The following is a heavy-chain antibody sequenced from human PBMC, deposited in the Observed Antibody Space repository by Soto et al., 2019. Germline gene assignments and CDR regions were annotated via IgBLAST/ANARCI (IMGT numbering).Heavy chain of an antibody. D-gene: IGHD3-9*01. V-gene: IGHV4-59*08. J-gene: IGHJ4*02. CDR3: ASGPTGYDYFDY. CDR2: IYYSGST. Sequence: QVQLQESGPGLVKPSETLSLTCTVSGGSISSYYWSWIRQPPGKGLEWIGYIYYSGSTNYNPSLKRRVTISVDTSKNQFSLKLSSVTAADTAVYYCASGPTGYDYFDYWGQGTLVTVSS. CDR1: GGSISSYY.